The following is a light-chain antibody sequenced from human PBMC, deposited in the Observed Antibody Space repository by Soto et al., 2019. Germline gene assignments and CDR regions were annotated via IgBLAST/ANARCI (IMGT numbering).Light chain of an antibody. J-gene: IGLJ1*01. Sequence: HSALTQPASVSGSPGQSITISCTGTSSDVGGYNYVSWYQQHSGKAPKLMIYDVSNRPSGVSNRFSGSKSGNTASLTISGLQAEDEADYYCGSYASSSTLYVFGTGTKVTVL. CDR3: GSYASSSTLYV. V-gene: IGLV2-14*01. CDR2: DVS. CDR1: SSDVGGYNY.